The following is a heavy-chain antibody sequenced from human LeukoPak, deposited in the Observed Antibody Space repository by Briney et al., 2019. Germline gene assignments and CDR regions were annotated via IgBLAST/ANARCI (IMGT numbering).Heavy chain of an antibody. CDR1: GFTFSSYE. CDR2: ISSSGSTI. CDR3: ASVEMATD. Sequence: GGSLRLSCAASGFTFSSYEMNWVRQAPGKGVEGVSYISSSGSTIYYADSVKGRFTISRDNAKNSLYLQMNSLRAEDTAVYYCASVEMATDWGQGTLVTVSS. D-gene: IGHD5-24*01. V-gene: IGHV3-48*03. J-gene: IGHJ4*02.